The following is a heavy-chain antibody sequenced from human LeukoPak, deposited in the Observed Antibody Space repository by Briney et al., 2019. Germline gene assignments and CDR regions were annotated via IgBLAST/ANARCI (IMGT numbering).Heavy chain of an antibody. CDR2: ISGSGGST. V-gene: IGHV3-23*01. J-gene: IGHJ4*02. Sequence: GGSLRHSCAASGFTFSSYAMSWVRQAPGKGLEWVSAISGSGGSTYYADSVKGRFTISRDNSKNTLYLQMNSLRAEDTAVYYCAKTEQWLVRNLFDYWGQGTLVTVSS. CDR1: GFTFSSYA. D-gene: IGHD6-19*01. CDR3: AKTEQWLVRNLFDY.